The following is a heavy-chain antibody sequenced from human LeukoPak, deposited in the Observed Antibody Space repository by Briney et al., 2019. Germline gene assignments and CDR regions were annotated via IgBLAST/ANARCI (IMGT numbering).Heavy chain of an antibody. D-gene: IGHD6-13*01. CDR1: GFTLSSYA. Sequence: PGGSLRLSCAASGFTLSSYAMTWVRQAPGRGLEWVSSVDGGGSGTYYADSVKGRFTISRDKSKDTLYLQMNGLRAEDTAVYFCAKQSAGSAAWYSLHYDFWGQGTLVTVSS. V-gene: IGHV3-23*01. CDR2: VDGGGSGT. CDR3: AKQSAGSAAWYSLHYDF. J-gene: IGHJ4*02.